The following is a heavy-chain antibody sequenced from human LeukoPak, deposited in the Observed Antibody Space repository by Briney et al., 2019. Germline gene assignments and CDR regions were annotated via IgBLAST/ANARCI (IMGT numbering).Heavy chain of an antibody. V-gene: IGHV4-34*01. J-gene: IGHJ4*02. CDR2: INHSGST. Sequence: SETLSLTCAVYGGSFSGYYWSWIRQPPGKGLEWIGEINHSGSTNYNPSLKNRVTISVDTSKNQFSLKLSSVTAADTAVYYCARYRLNYYDSSGYHAAWGQGTLVTVSS. CDR1: GGSFSGYY. CDR3: ARYRLNYYDSSGYHAA. D-gene: IGHD3-22*01.